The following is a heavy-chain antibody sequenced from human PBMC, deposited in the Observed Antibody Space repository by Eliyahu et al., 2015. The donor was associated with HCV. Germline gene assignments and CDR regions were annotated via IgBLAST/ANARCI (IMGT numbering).Heavy chain of an antibody. J-gene: IGHJ4*02. V-gene: IGHV4-59*08. D-gene: IGHD5-18*01. CDR1: GGXISSYS. CDR2: GYYSGNT. CDR3: ARQPPNTASFDY. Sequence: QVQLQESGPGLVKPSETLXLNXXXSGGXISSYSWSXIXQSPXKGXEWIGYGYYSGNTNYNPSLKSRVTISVDTSKNQFSLKLSSVTAADTAVYYCARQPPNTASFDYWAQGTLVTVSS.